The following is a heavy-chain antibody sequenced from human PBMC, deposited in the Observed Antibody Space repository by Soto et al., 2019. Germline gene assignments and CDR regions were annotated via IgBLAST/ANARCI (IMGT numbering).Heavy chain of an antibody. CDR2: IWPGDSDT. Sequence: PGESLKISCQGSGYRFSSYWIGWVRQRPGKGLEWMGLIWPGDSDTRYSPSFEGQVTISADKSINTTYLQWGSLKASDAARYYCARGGDGINPRNYSLDYWGLGTLVTVSS. V-gene: IGHV5-51*01. D-gene: IGHD3-16*01. CDR3: ARGGDGINPRNYSLDY. J-gene: IGHJ4*02. CDR1: GYRFSSYW.